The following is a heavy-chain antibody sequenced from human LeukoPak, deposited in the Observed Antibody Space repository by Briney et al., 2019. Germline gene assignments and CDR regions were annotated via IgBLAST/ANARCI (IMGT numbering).Heavy chain of an antibody. V-gene: IGHV3-30*02. Sequence: GGSLRLSCAASGFTFRSYGMHWVRQAPGKGLEWVALIRYDGSDKYYADSVKGRFIISRDNSKNTVYLQMNSLRVEDTAVYYCAKDLRLAAATHLDYWGQGTLVTVSS. J-gene: IGHJ4*02. D-gene: IGHD6-13*01. CDR3: AKDLRLAAATHLDY. CDR2: IRYDGSDK. CDR1: GFTFRSYG.